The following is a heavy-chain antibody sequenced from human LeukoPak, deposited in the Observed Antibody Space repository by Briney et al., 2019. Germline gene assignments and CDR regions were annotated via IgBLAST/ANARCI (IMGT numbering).Heavy chain of an antibody. V-gene: IGHV3-23*01. CDR1: EFSFSSYA. Sequence: QPGASLRLSCAASEFSFSSYAMSWVRQAPGKGLEWVSSISGIGGVTYYADSVKGRFTISKDNSKNTLYLQMSSLRAEDTAVYYCAKGASSSSFDYWGQGTQVTVSS. J-gene: IGHJ4*02. CDR2: ISGIGGVT. CDR3: AKGASSSSFDY. D-gene: IGHD6-6*01.